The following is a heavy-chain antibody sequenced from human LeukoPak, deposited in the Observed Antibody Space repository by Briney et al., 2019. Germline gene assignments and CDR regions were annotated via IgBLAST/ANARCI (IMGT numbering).Heavy chain of an antibody. V-gene: IGHV4-59*01. Sequence: SETLSLTCTVSGGSISSYYWSWIRQPPGKGLEWIGYIYYSGSTNYNPSLKSRVTISVDTSKNQFSLKLSSVTAADTAVYYCARGAYGDPTSFDYWGQGTLLTVSS. D-gene: IGHD4-17*01. J-gene: IGHJ4*02. CDR2: IYYSGST. CDR1: GGSISSYY. CDR3: ARGAYGDPTSFDY.